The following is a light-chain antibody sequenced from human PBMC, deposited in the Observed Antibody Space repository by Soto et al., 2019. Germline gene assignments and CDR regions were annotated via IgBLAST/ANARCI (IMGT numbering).Light chain of an antibody. CDR1: SSDVGNYNY. V-gene: IGLV2-14*03. CDR3: SSFTTSSPVV. Sequence: QSVLTQPASVSGSPGQSITISCTGTSSDVGNYNYVSWYQHHPGKAPKLMIYDVTNRPSGVSNRFSGSKSGNTASLTISGLQAEDEADYFCSSFTTSSPVVFGGGTQLTVL. J-gene: IGLJ2*01. CDR2: DVT.